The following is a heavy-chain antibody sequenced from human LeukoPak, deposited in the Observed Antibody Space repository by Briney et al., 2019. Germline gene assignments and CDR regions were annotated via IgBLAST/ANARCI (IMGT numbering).Heavy chain of an antibody. CDR2: ISSNGGST. CDR3: VRRRGYSYDY. CDR1: GFTFISYA. J-gene: IGHJ4*02. V-gene: IGHV3-64*01. Sequence: GGSLRLSCAACGFTFISYAMDWVRQAPGKGLEYVSGISSNGGSTYYASSVKGRFTISRDNSKTTLDLQMGSLRAEDMAVYYCVRRRGYSYDYWGQGTLVCVSS. D-gene: IGHD5-18*01.